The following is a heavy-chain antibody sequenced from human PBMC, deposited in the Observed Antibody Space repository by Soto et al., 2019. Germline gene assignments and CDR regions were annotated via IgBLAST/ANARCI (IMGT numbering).Heavy chain of an antibody. CDR1: GFTFNTYG. Sequence: GESLKISCAASGFTFNTYGMHWVRQAPGKGLEWVAVISKDGDIKFYADSMKGRFTIPRDNSKNTLYLQVNSLRPEDTAVYYCTNWNYPQSDWGQGTRVTVSS. J-gene: IGHJ4*02. D-gene: IGHD1-7*01. CDR2: ISKDGDIK. CDR3: TNWNYPQSD. V-gene: IGHV3-30*18.